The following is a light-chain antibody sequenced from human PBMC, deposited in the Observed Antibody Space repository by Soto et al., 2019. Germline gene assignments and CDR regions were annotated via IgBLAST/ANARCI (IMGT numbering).Light chain of an antibody. Sequence: QSALINPASVSGLPGKQVPISSPGPTVIVGTYNYVSWYQHHPGKAPKLMIYDVSQRPSGVPDRFSGSKSGNTASLTISGLQAEDESDYYCCSYAGSYTSVLGGGTKLTVL. CDR2: DVS. J-gene: IGLJ2*01. CDR3: CSYAGSYTSV. V-gene: IGLV2-11*01. CDR1: TVIVGTYNY.